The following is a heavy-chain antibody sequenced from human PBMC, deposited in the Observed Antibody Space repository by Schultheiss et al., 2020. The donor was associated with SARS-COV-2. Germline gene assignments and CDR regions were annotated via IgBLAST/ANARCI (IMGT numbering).Heavy chain of an antibody. V-gene: IGHV3-23*01. CDR1: GFTFSNYA. Sequence: VGSLRLSCAASGFTFSNYAMNWVRQAPGKGLEWVSAISGSGGSTYYADSVKGRFTISRDNAKNTLYLQMNSLRAEDTAVYYCAREGGYCSSTSCYIFDYWGQGTLVTVSS. CDR2: ISGSGGST. D-gene: IGHD2-2*02. CDR3: AREGGYCSSTSCYIFDY. J-gene: IGHJ4*02.